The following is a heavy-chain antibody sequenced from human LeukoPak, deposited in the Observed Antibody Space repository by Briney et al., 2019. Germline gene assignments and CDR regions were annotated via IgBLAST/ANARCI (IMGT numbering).Heavy chain of an antibody. V-gene: IGHV3-53*01. CDR2: INSGGIT. D-gene: IGHD5-18*01. CDR3: ARLIYTYDSYFFDY. J-gene: IGHJ4*02. Sequence: GGSLRLSCAASGFTVSSNYMSWVRQAPGKGLEWVSVINSGGITSYADSVKGRFTVSRDNSKNTLYLQMNGLRADDTAVYYCARLIYTYDSYFFDYWGQGTLVTVSS. CDR1: GFTVSSNY.